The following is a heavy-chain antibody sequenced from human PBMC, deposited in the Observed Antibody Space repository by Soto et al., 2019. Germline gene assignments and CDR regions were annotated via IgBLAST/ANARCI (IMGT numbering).Heavy chain of an antibody. V-gene: IGHV1-58*01. Sequence: SVKVSCKASGFTFTSSAVQWVRQAPGQRLEWIGWIVVGSGNTNYAQKFQERVTITRDMSTSTAYMELSSLRSEDTAVYYCAADRGGNCSGGSCSDYYSMDVWGEGTTVTVSS. J-gene: IGHJ6*04. D-gene: IGHD2-15*01. CDR3: AADRGGNCSGGSCSDYYSMDV. CDR1: GFTFTSSA. CDR2: IVVGSGNT.